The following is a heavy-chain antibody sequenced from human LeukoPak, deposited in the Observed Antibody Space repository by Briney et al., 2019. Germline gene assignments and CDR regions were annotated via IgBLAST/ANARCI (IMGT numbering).Heavy chain of an antibody. J-gene: IGHJ4*02. V-gene: IGHV3-23*01. CDR3: AKQGIVAKLND. CDR2: VSGNGVTT. CDR1: GFTFSTYA. Sequence: QPGGSLRLSCVGSGFTFSTYAMSWVRQAPGKGLEWVSVVSGNGVTTHYADSVKGRFTISRDNSKNTLYLQMNSLRAEDTAVYYCAKQGIVAKLNDWGQGTLVTVSS. D-gene: IGHD5-12*01.